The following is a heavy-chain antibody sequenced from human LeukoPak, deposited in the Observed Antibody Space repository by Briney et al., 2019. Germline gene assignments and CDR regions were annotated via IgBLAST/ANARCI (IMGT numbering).Heavy chain of an antibody. J-gene: IGHJ4*02. CDR2: IRSKAYGGTT. Sequence: GGSLRLSCTASGFTFGDYAMSWFRQAPGKGLEWVGFIRSKAYGGTTEYAASVKGRFTISRDDSKSIAYLQMNSLKTEDTAVYYCTREAARVVPAVMNDYWGQGTLVTVSS. D-gene: IGHD2-2*01. CDR3: TREAARVVPAVMNDY. V-gene: IGHV3-49*03. CDR1: GFTFGDYA.